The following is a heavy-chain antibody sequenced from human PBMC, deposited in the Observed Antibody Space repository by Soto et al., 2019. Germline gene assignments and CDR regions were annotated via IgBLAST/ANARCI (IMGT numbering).Heavy chain of an antibody. V-gene: IGHV1-69*13. CDR3: ARDHAYCGGDCYSGIPWFDP. CDR1: GGTFSSYA. CDR2: IIPIFGTA. J-gene: IGHJ5*02. Sequence: ASVKVSCKASGGTFSSYAISWVRQAPGQGLEWMGGIIPIFGTANYAQKFQGRVTITADESTSTAYMELSSLRSEDTAVYYCARDHAYCGGDCYSGIPWFDPWGQGTLVTVSS. D-gene: IGHD2-21*02.